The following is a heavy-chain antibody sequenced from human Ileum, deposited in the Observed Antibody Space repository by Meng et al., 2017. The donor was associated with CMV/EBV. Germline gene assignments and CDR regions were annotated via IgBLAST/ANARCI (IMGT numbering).Heavy chain of an antibody. CDR1: VFTFRNYG. Sequence: SVFTFRNYGIGWFRQAPGKGLGWVSSSSGSGTSAFYADSVKCLFTLSRDNSKNTVSLQMNSLRADDTAVYYCAKGVDYSGSSWFDPWGQGTLVTVSS. D-gene: IGHD4-23*01. CDR2: SSGSGTSA. CDR3: AKGVDYSGSSWFDP. V-gene: IGHV3-23*01. J-gene: IGHJ5*02.